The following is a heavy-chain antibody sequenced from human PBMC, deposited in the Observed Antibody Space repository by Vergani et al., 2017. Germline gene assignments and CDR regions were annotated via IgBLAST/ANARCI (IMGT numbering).Heavy chain of an antibody. V-gene: IGHV4-30-2*01. CDR1: GGSISSGGYS. D-gene: IGHD2-15*01. Sequence: QLQLQESGSGLVKPSQTLSLTCAVSGGSISSGGYSWSWIRQPPGKGLEWIGYIYRSGSTYYNPSLKSRVTISVDRSKNQFSLKLSSVTAADTAVYYCARGGYCSGGSCYEYAFDIWGQGTMVTVSS. CDR2: IYRSGST. CDR3: ARGGYCSGGSCYEYAFDI. J-gene: IGHJ3*02.